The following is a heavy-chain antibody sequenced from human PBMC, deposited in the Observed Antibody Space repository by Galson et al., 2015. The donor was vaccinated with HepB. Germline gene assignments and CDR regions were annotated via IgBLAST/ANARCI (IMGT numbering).Heavy chain of an antibody. Sequence: SETLSLTCTVSGGSISSYYWSWIRQPAGTGLEWIGRIYTSGSTKYNPSLKSRVTMSVETSKNQFSLKLSSVTAADTAVYYCASTRHDYGDYGAGNYFDYWGQGTLVTVSS. CDR1: GGSISSYY. J-gene: IGHJ4*02. D-gene: IGHD4-17*01. CDR2: IYTSGST. CDR3: ASTRHDYGDYGAGNYFDY. V-gene: IGHV4-4*07.